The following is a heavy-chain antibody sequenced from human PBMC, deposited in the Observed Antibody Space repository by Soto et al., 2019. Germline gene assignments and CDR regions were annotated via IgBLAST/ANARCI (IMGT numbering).Heavy chain of an antibody. J-gene: IGHJ4*02. CDR1: GFTFSSYA. V-gene: IGHV3-23*01. CDR3: AKLTYYDILTGYYNPYYPADY. CDR2: ISGSGGST. Sequence: GGSLRLSCAASGFTFSSYAMSWVRQAPGKGLEWVSAISGSGGSTYYADSVKGRFTISRDNSKNTLYLQMNSLRAEDTAVYYCAKLTYYDILTGYYNPYYPADYWGQGTLVTVSS. D-gene: IGHD3-9*01.